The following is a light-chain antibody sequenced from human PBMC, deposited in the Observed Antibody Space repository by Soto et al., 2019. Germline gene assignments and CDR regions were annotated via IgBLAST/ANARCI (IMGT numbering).Light chain of an antibody. CDR3: QHRDDWVS. J-gene: IGKJ4*01. V-gene: IGKV3-11*01. CDR1: QSVRTY. Sequence: ETVLTQSPATLSLSPGDTATLSCRASQSVRTYFAWYQQKSGQAPRLLIYGASSRATGVPDRVTGSWSGTDFTITISRLEPEDSALYYCQHRDDWVSFGGGTKVEIK. CDR2: GAS.